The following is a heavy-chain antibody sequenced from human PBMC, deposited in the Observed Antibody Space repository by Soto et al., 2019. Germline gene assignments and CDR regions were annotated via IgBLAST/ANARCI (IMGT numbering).Heavy chain of an antibody. D-gene: IGHD2-21*01. CDR3: ARQPTTGDTDLWFDP. Sequence: QLQLLESGPGLVKASETLSLTCSVSGGSISTSRSYWAWIRQPPGKGLEWLANIFYSGSTFYNPSLASRVSVSVDTSKYEFSLKLRSVTAADTAVYYCARQPTTGDTDLWFDPWGQGTLVTVSS. J-gene: IGHJ5*02. CDR2: IFYSGST. V-gene: IGHV4-39*01. CDR1: GGSISTSRSY.